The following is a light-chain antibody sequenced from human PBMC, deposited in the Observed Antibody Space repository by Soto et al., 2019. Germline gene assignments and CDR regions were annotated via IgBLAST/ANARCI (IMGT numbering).Light chain of an antibody. CDR3: QQSYTTPFT. J-gene: IGKJ3*01. CDR1: QNISTY. CDR2: AAS. V-gene: IGKV1-39*01. Sequence: DIQMTQSPSSLSASVGDRVTITCRASQNISTYLNWYQQKPGKAPKLLIYAASVLQSGVPSGFSGSGAGIDFLLTISILQPEDFATYYCQQSYTTPFTFGPWT.